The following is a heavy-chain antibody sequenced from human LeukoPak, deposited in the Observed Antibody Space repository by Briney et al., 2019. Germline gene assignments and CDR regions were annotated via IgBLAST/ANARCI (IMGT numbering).Heavy chain of an antibody. Sequence: PSETLSLTCTVSGYSISSGNYWGWIRQPPGKGPEWIGSIYHSGSTYYNPSLKSRVSISVDTSKNQFSLRLMSVTAADTAEYYRARDGDFYYFDYWGQGTQVTVSS. V-gene: IGHV4-38-2*02. CDR1: GYSISSGNY. J-gene: IGHJ4*02. CDR2: IYHSGST. CDR3: ARDGDFYYFDY.